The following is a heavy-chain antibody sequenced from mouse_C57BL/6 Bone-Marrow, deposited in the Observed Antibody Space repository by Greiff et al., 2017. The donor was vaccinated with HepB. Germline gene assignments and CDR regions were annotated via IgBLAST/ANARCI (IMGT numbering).Heavy chain of an antibody. V-gene: IGHV5-9*01. J-gene: IGHJ3*01. D-gene: IGHD1-1*01. CDR3: ARDYYGSIYVRFAY. CDR2: ISGGGGNT. CDR1: GFTFSSYT. Sequence: EVQGVESGGGLVKPGGSLKLSCAASGFTFSSYTMSWVRQTPEKRLEWVATISGGGGNTYYPDSVKGRFTISRDNAKNTRYLQMSSLRSEDTALYYCARDYYGSIYVRFAYWGQGTLVTVSA.